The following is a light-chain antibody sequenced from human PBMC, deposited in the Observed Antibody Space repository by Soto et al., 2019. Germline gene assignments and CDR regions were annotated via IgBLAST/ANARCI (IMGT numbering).Light chain of an antibody. CDR2: WAS. Sequence: DIVMTQSPDSLAVSLGERATINCKSSQSVLYSSDNRNYLAWYQQKPGQPPKLLIYWASTRESGVPDRFSGSGSATDFTLTISSLQAEDVAVYYCHQYYSTPQPFGQGTKLEIK. J-gene: IGKJ2*01. V-gene: IGKV4-1*01. CDR1: QSVLYSSDNRNY. CDR3: HQYYSTPQP.